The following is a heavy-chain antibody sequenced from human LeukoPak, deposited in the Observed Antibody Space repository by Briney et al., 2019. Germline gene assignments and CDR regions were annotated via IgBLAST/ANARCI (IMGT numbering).Heavy chain of an antibody. Sequence: PGGSLRLSCAAAGFTLSSYAMSWVRQAPGKGLEWVSSINDDGGNTYYADSVKGRFTISRDNSKNTLYLQMNSLRAEDTALYYCAKERRVIHNYFDHWGQGTLVTVSS. J-gene: IGHJ4*02. V-gene: IGHV3-23*01. D-gene: IGHD2-21*01. CDR2: INDDGGNT. CDR3: AKERRVIHNYFDH. CDR1: GFTLSSYA.